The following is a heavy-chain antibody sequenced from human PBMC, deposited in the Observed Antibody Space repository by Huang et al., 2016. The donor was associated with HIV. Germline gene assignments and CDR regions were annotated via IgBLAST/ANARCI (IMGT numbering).Heavy chain of an antibody. CDR3: STVGGGIDYIGYTSAYYATGGY. D-gene: IGHD6-19*01. CDR2: IRSKAHGGTT. J-gene: IGHJ4*02. V-gene: IGHV3-49*03. Sequence: EVQLVESGGTLIQPGRSLRLSCTASGFTFGAYGMSWFRQAPGKGLEWVGFIRSKAHGGTTQYAASVKGRFIVSRDDSKNIAYLRMSSLKTEDTAVYYCSTVGGGIDYIGYTSAYYATGGYWGQGTLVTVSS. CDR1: GFTFGAYG.